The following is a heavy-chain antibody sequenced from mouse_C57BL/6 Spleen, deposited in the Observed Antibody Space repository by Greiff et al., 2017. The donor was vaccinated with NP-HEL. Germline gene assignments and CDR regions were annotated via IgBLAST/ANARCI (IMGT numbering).Heavy chain of an antibody. Sequence: EVQLQESGPELVKPGASVKIPCKASGYTFTDYNMDWVKQSHGKSLEWIGDINPNNGGTIYNQKFKGKAKLTVDKSSSTAYMELRSLTSEDTAVYYCARPYYYGSSSAWFAYWGQGTLVTVSA. V-gene: IGHV1-18*01. J-gene: IGHJ3*01. CDR1: GYTFTDYN. CDR2: INPNNGGT. D-gene: IGHD1-1*01. CDR3: ARPYYYGSSSAWFAY.